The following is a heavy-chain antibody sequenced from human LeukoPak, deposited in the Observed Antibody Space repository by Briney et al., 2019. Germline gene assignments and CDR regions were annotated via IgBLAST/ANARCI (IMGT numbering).Heavy chain of an antibody. J-gene: IGHJ4*02. CDR1: GFTFSSYA. D-gene: IGHD3-22*01. V-gene: IGHV3-23*01. CDR2: ISGSGDST. Sequence: PGGSLRLSCAASGFTFSSYAMSWVRQAPGKGLEWVSAISGSGDSTYYGDSVKGRFTISRDNAKNSLYLQMNSLRAEDTAVYYCARDPETYDSSGIDYWGQGTLVTVSS. CDR3: ARDPETYDSSGIDY.